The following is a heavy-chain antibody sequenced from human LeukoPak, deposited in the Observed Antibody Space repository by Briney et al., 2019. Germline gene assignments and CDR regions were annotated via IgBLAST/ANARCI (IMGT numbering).Heavy chain of an antibody. CDR2: VNWNSDRK. J-gene: IGHJ4*02. CDR3: AKGKSGWFSGADY. CDR1: GFTFDDYA. Sequence: GGSLRPSCAASGFTFDDYAMHWVRQAPGKGLEWVSGVNWNSDRKGYAGSVKGRFTVSRDNARKYVFLQMNSLRVEDTAIYYCAKGKSGWFSGADYWGQGTLVTVSS. D-gene: IGHD6-19*01. V-gene: IGHV3-9*01.